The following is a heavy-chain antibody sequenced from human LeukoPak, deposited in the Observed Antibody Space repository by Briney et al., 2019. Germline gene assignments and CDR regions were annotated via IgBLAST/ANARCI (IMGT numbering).Heavy chain of an antibody. CDR3: ARTASNDFWSGYLDY. CDR2: IIPIFGTA. Sequence: AASVKVSCKASGGTFSSYAISWVRQAPGQGLEWMGGIIPIFGTANYAQKFQGRVTITTDESTSTAYMELSSLGSEDTAVYYCARTASNDFWSGYLDYWGQGTLVTVSS. CDR1: GGTFSSYA. D-gene: IGHD3-3*01. J-gene: IGHJ4*02. V-gene: IGHV1-69*05.